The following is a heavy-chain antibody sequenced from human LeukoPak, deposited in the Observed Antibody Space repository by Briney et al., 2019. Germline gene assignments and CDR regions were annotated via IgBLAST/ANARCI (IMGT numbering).Heavy chain of an antibody. Sequence: GASVKVSCKASGYIFTTYFMHWVRQAPGLGLEWMGWIDPHNGDTNYAQEFPGRVTMTSDTSLGTAYMEMTTLSSDDTAVYYCTRGGQWLELDLWGQGTLVTVSS. J-gene: IGHJ5*02. CDR1: GYIFTTYF. D-gene: IGHD6-19*01. V-gene: IGHV1-2*02. CDR3: TRGGQWLELDL. CDR2: IDPHNGDT.